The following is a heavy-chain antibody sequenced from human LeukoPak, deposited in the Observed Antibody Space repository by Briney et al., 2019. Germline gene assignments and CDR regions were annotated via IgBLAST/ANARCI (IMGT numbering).Heavy chain of an antibody. V-gene: IGHV3-7*01. CDR1: GFNFDNFW. J-gene: IGHJ4*02. CDR2: IREDGGKQ. CDR3: AKPYPTLTTSAVLDN. Sequence: GGSLRLSCAASGFNFDNFWMSWVRQAPGKGLEWVANIREDGGKQNYVDSVKGRFTISRDNSKNTVYLQINTLRTDDAAIYYCAKPYPTLTTSAVLDNWGQGTLVTVSS. D-gene: IGHD1-1*01.